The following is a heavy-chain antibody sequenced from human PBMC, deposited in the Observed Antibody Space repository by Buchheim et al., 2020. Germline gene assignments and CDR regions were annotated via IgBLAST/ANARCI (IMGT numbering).Heavy chain of an antibody. D-gene: IGHD2-15*01. CDR3: AREEVVPAAICDIVVVVAATYGMDV. CDR2: ISSSSNTI. V-gene: IGHV3-48*04. J-gene: IGHJ6*02. CDR1: GFTFSSYS. Sequence: EVQLVESGGGLVQPGGSLRLSCAASGFTFSSYSMNWVRQAPGKGLEWVSYISSSSNTIYYADSVKGRFSISRDNAKSILYLQMNSLKAEDTAVYYCAREEVVPAAICDIVVVVAATYGMDVWGQGTT.